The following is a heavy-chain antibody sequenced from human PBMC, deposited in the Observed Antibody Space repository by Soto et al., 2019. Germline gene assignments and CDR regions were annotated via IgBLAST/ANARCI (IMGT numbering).Heavy chain of an antibody. Sequence: GASVKVSCKASGYTFTGYYMHWVRQAPGQGLEWMGWINPNSGGTNYAQKFQGWVTMTRDTSISTAYMELSRLRSEDTAVYYCARSLCRGGSCYPYYFDYWGQGTLVTVSS. CDR3: ARSLCRGGSCYPYYFDY. J-gene: IGHJ4*02. D-gene: IGHD2-15*01. V-gene: IGHV1-2*04. CDR2: INPNSGGT. CDR1: GYTFTGYY.